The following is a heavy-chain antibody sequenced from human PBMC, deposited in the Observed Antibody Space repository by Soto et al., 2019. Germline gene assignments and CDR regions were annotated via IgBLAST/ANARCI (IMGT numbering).Heavy chain of an antibody. CDR3: ARVREGSWATLYYYYGMDV. V-gene: IGHV3-30-3*01. CDR2: ISYDGSNK. J-gene: IGHJ6*02. Sequence: QVQLVESGGGVVQPGRSLRLSCAASGFTFSSYAMHWVRQAPGKGLEWVAVISYDGSNKYYADSVKGRFTISRDNSKNTLYLQMNSLRAEDTAVYYCARVREGSWATLYYYYGMDVWGQGTTVTVSS. D-gene: IGHD6-13*01. CDR1: GFTFSSYA.